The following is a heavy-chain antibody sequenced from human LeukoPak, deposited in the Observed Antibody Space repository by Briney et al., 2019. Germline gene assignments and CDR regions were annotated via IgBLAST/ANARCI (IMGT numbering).Heavy chain of an antibody. CDR3: ARGRYLTTLGGAAAGFLDS. CDR1: GGSFSGYY. CDR2: INHSGST. D-gene: IGHD6-13*01. J-gene: IGHJ4*02. V-gene: IGHV4-34*01. Sequence: PSETLSLTCGVNGGSFSGYYWNWIRQTPGKGLEWIGEINHSGSTNYNPSLKRRVTISVDTSQKQFSLRLTSVTAADTAVYYCARGRYLTTLGGAAAGFLDSWGQGTLVTVSS.